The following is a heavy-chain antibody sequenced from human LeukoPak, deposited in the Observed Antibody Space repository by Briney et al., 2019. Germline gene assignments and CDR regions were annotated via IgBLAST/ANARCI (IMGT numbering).Heavy chain of an antibody. D-gene: IGHD3-10*01. CDR2: INPNSGGT. V-gene: IGHV1-2*02. J-gene: IGHJ6*02. CDR1: GYTFTGYY. CDR3: ARELWFGESHYYGMDV. Sequence: GASVKVSCKASGYTFTGYYMHWVRQAPGQGLERMGWINPNSGGTNYAQKFQGRVTMTRDTSISTAYMELSRLRSDDTAVYYCARELWFGESHYYGMDVWGQGTTVTVSS.